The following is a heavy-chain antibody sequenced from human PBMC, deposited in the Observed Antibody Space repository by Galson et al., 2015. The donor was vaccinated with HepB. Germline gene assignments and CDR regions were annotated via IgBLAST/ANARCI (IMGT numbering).Heavy chain of an antibody. J-gene: IGHJ6*02. CDR3: ARDRAASSWYEFSYYYYGMDV. V-gene: IGHV1-46*01. Sequence: SVKVSCKASGYTFTSYYMHWVRQAPGQGLEWMGIINPSGGSTSYAQKFQGRVTMTRDTSTSTVYMELSSLRSEDTAVYYCARDRAASSWYEFSYYYYGMDVWGQGTTVTVSS. D-gene: IGHD6-13*01. CDR1: GYTFTSYY. CDR2: INPSGGST.